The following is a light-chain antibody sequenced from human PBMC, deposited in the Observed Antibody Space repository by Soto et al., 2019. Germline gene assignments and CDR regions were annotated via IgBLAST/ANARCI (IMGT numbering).Light chain of an antibody. J-gene: IGKJ5*01. V-gene: IGKV1-12*01. Sequence: DIQITQSPSTLSASVGDRVTITCRASQSTSTWLAWYQQKPGKAPKLLIYAASSLQSGVPSRFSGSGSGTDFTLTIRSLQPEDFATYYCQQPVRFPITFGQGTRLEIK. CDR3: QQPVRFPIT. CDR2: AAS. CDR1: QSTSTW.